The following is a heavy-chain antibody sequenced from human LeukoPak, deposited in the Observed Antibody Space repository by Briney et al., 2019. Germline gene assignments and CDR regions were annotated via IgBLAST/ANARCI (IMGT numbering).Heavy chain of an antibody. V-gene: IGHV3-21*01. CDR1: GFTFSSYS. Sequence: PGGSLRLSCAASGFTFSSYSMNWVRQAPGKGLEWVSSISSSSSSYIYYADSVKGRFTISRDNAKNSLYLQMNSLRAEDTAVYYCAKVIAVAGSLERVFDYWGQGTLVTVSS. CDR2: ISSSSSSYI. D-gene: IGHD6-19*01. CDR3: AKVIAVAGSLERVFDY. J-gene: IGHJ4*02.